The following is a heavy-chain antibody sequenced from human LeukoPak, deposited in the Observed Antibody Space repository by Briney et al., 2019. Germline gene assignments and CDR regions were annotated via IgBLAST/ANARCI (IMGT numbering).Heavy chain of an antibody. CDR1: GESLNSYY. CDR2: IYESGTT. Sequence: SETLSLTCAVCGESLNSYYWSWVRQPPGEGLEWIGEIYESGTTEYNPSLKSRVTISMVPSKQQFSPSLSSVTAADTAVYYCARGAWATRLGSWGLGTPVIVSS. D-gene: IGHD2-15*01. CDR3: ARGAWATRLGS. V-gene: IGHV4-34*01. J-gene: IGHJ4*02.